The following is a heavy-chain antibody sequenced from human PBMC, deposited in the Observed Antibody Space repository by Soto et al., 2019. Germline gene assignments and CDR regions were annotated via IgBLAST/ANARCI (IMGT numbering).Heavy chain of an antibody. V-gene: IGHV3-74*01. J-gene: IGHJ6*03. D-gene: IGHD3-10*01. CDR3: ARGDYYGSGSYLRYYYYYYMDV. Sequence: GGSLRLSCAASGFTFSSYWMHWVRQAPGKGLVWVSRINSDGSSTSYADSVKGRFTISRDNAKNTLYLQMNSLRAEDTAVYYCARGDYYGSGSYLRYYYYYYMDVWGKGTTVTVSS. CDR1: GFTFSSYW. CDR2: INSDGSST.